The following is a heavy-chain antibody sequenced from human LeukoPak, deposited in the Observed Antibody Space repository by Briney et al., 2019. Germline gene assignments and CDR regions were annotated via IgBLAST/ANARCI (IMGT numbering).Heavy chain of an antibody. J-gene: IGHJ5*02. CDR2: IKTDGSQI. CDR1: GFTFSTYW. CDR3: ARVTQKVTTLSWVARSGNNWFDP. D-gene: IGHD4-17*01. Sequence: GGSLRLSCAASGFTFSTYWMTWVRQAPGKGLEWVANIKTDGSQIYYVDSVKGRFTISRDNAKNTLYLQMNSLRAEDTAVYYCARVTQKVTTLSWVARSGNNWFDPWGQGTLVTVSS. V-gene: IGHV3-7*01.